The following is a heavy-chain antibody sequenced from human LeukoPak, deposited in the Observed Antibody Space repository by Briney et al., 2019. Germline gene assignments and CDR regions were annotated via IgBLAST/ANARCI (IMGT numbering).Heavy chain of an antibody. Sequence: GESLKISCKGSGYSFTSYWIGWVRQMPGKGLEWMGIIYPGDSDTRYSPSFQGQVTISADKSITTAYLQWSSLKASDTAMYYCAASYYYDSSGYKPFDPWGQGTLVTVSS. CDR1: GYSFTSYW. CDR3: AASYYYDSSGYKPFDP. CDR2: IYPGDSDT. V-gene: IGHV5-51*01. J-gene: IGHJ5*02. D-gene: IGHD3-22*01.